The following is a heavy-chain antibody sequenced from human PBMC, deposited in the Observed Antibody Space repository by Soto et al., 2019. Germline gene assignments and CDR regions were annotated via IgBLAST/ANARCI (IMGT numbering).Heavy chain of an antibody. D-gene: IGHD3-22*01. V-gene: IGHV4-4*02. CDR3: ARELSYYYDSSGPNPRAFDI. Sequence: SSETLSLPCAVSGGSLNSSNWWGWGRQPPRKGVDWIGEIFHSGSTNYNPSLKRRVTISVDKSKNQFSLKLSSVTAADTAVYYCARELSYYYDSSGPNPRAFDIWGQGTMVTVSS. J-gene: IGHJ3*02. CDR1: GGSLNSSNW. CDR2: IFHSGST.